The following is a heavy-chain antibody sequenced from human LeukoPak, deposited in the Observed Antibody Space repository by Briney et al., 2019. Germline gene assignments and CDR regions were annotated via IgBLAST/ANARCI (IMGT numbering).Heavy chain of an antibody. J-gene: IGHJ6*03. V-gene: IGHV4-39*01. CDR3: ARRQTGGHSYMDV. CDR2: ISYSGTT. D-gene: IGHD7-27*01. CDR1: GDSISNIRYY. Sequence: SETLSLTCTVSGDSISNIRYYWVWIRQPPGKGPEWIGSISYSGTTYDNPSLKSRITMSVDPSNSLFSLTLTSVTAADTAVYYCARRQTGGHSYMDVWGKGTTVTVSS.